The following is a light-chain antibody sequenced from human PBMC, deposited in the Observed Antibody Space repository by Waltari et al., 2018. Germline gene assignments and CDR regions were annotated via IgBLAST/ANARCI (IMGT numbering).Light chain of an antibody. CDR1: QDISNY. J-gene: IGKJ2*01. V-gene: IGKV1-33*01. CDR3: QQYDNLPRT. Sequence: DIQMTQSPSSLSASVGYRATITCHASQDISNYLNWYQQKPGKAPKLLIYDASNLETGVPSRFSGSGSGTDFTFTISSLQPEDIATYYCQQYDNLPRTFGQGTKLEIK. CDR2: DAS.